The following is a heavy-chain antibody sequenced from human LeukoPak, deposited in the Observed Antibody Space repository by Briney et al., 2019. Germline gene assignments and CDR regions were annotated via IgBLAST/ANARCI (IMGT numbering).Heavy chain of an antibody. V-gene: IGHV4-34*01. CDR3: AARSYDSSGYPGYYFDY. CDR1: GGSFSGCY. D-gene: IGHD3-22*01. Sequence: SETLSLTCAVYGGSFSGCYWSWICQPPGKGLEWIGEINHSGSTNYNPSLKSRVTISVDTSKNQFSLKLSSVTAADTAVYYCAARSYDSSGYPGYYFDYWGQGTLVTVSS. CDR2: INHSGST. J-gene: IGHJ4*02.